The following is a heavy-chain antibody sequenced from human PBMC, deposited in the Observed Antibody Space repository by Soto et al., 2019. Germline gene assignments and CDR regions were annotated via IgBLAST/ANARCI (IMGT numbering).Heavy chain of an antibody. CDR2: ISAYNGNT. CDR3: AREGHGRWSMVRGVDY. CDR1: GYTFTSYG. J-gene: IGHJ4*02. D-gene: IGHD3-10*01. Sequence: QVQLVQSGAEVKKPGASVKVSCKASGYTFTSYGISWVRQAPGQGLEWMGWISAYNGNTNYAQKLQGRVTMTTDTXTXXAYMELRSLRSDDTAVYYCAREGHGRWSMVRGVDYWGQGTLVTVSS. V-gene: IGHV1-18*01.